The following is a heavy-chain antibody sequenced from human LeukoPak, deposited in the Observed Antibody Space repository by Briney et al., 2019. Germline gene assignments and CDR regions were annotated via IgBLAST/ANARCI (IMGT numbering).Heavy chain of an antibody. V-gene: IGHV4-34*01. D-gene: IGHD2-15*01. CDR3: ARGLAGRYCSGGSCYFNWFDP. Sequence: SATLSLTCAVYGGSFSGYYWSWIRQPPGKGLEWIGEINHSGSTNYNPSLKSRVTISVDTSKNQFSLKLSSVTAADTAVYYCARGLAGRYCSGGSCYFNWFDPWGQGTLVTVSS. J-gene: IGHJ5*02. CDR1: GGSFSGYY. CDR2: INHSGST.